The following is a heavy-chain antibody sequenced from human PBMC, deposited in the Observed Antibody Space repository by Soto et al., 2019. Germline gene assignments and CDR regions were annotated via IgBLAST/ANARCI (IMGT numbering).Heavy chain of an antibody. CDR2: ISGYNANT. J-gene: IGHJ4*02. CDR3: ARGNYYYASSGYSGHIDY. V-gene: IGHV1-18*04. Sequence: ASVKVSCKTSGYTFTRYGISWVRQAPGQGLEWMGWISGYNANTNYAQKFQGRVTMTTDTSTSTAYMELRSLRSDDTSVYYCARGNYYYASSGYSGHIDYWGQGTLVTVSS. CDR1: GYTFTRYG. D-gene: IGHD3-22*01.